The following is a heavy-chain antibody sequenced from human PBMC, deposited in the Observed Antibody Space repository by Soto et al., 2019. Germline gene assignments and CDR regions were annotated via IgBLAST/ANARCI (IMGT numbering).Heavy chain of an antibody. CDR2: IYSGGST. CDR1: GFTVSSNY. J-gene: IGHJ3*02. Sequence: GSLRLSCAASGFTVSSNYMSWVRQAPGKGLEWVSVIYSGGSTYYADSVKGRFTISRDISKNTLYLQMNSLRAEDTAVYYCARDPSYQSDDAFDIWGQGTMVTVSS. V-gene: IGHV3-66*01. CDR3: ARDPSYQSDDAFDI. D-gene: IGHD3-16*02.